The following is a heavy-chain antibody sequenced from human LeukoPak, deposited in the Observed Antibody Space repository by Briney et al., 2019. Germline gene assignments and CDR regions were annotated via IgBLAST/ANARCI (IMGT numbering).Heavy chain of an antibody. CDR2: INPNSGGT. D-gene: IGHD3-9*01. J-gene: IGHJ4*02. Sequence: ASVKVSCKASGYTFTGHYMHWVRQAPGQGLEWMGWINPNSGGTNYAQKFHGRVTMTRDTSISTAYMVLSRLRSDDAAVYYCARVPRTSQRYFDWLLDSYYFDYWGQGTLVTVSS. V-gene: IGHV1-2*02. CDR3: ARVPRTSQRYFDWLLDSYYFDY. CDR1: GYTFTGHY.